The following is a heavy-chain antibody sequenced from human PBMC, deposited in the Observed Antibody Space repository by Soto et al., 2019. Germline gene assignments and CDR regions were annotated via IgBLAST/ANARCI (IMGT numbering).Heavy chain of an antibody. CDR1: GFTFSRVS. CDR2: ISSGSSDT. J-gene: IGHJ4*02. CDR3: ARVAY. Sequence: GGSLRLSCEASGFTFSRVSMNWVRQFPGKGLEWVASISSGSSDTWYADSVKGRFIISRDNAQNSLFLQMNTLRPEDTAMYYCARVAYWGPGTQVTVSS. V-gene: IGHV3-21*01.